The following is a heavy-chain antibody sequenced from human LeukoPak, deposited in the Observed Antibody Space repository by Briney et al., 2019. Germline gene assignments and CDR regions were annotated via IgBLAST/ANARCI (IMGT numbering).Heavy chain of an antibody. Sequence: PGGSLRLSCAAAGFSSSNYAMSWVRQPPGEGLEWVSTIGGSDGGTYYAKSVQGRFTTSRDNSKKTLYLQMNSLRVEDTAVYFCAEPPNADYWGQGTLVTVSS. CDR2: IGGSDGGT. J-gene: IGHJ4*02. CDR1: GFSSSNYA. CDR3: AEPPNADY. D-gene: IGHD4/OR15-4a*01. V-gene: IGHV3-23*01.